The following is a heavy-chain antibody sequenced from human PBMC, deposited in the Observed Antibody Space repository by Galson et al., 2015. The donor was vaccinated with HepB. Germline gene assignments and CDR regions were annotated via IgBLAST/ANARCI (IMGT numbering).Heavy chain of an antibody. CDR1: GYRFTSYW. V-gene: IGHV5-10-1*01. J-gene: IGHJ5*02. CDR2: IDPSDSYT. Sequence: QSGAEVKKPGESLRISCKGSGYRFTSYWINWVRQMPGKGLEWMGMIDPSDSYTNYSPSFQGHVTISADKSISTAYLQWSSLRASDTAMYYCVRRDCSSTNCDGGFWFDHWGQGTLVTVSS. CDR3: VRRDCSSTNCDGGFWFDH. D-gene: IGHD2-2*01.